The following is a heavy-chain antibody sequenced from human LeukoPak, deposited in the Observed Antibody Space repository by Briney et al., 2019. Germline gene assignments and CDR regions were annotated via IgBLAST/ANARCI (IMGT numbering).Heavy chain of an antibody. J-gene: IGHJ6*02. D-gene: IGHD2-2*01. CDR1: GGSINSYY. CDR2: IYSSGST. Sequence: KPSETLSLTCTVSGGSINSYYWSWIRQPAGKGLEWIGRIYSSGSTNYNPSLKSRVSMSVDTSKNQFSLKLSSVTAADTAVYYCARDDPSRHCSSTSCSHYYYGMDVWGQGTTVTVSS. CDR3: ARDDPSRHCSSTSCSHYYYGMDV. V-gene: IGHV4-4*07.